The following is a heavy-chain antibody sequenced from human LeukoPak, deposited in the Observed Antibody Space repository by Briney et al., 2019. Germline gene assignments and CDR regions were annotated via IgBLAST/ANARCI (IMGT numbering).Heavy chain of an antibody. Sequence: GGSLRLSCAASGFTFSSTEMNWVRQAPGKGLEWVSYISSSGSTINYADSVRGRFTISRDNAKNSLYLQLNSLRAEDTAVYYCARYFNSNGYSSLRGDYWGQGTLVTVSS. V-gene: IGHV3-48*03. CDR1: GFTFSSTE. D-gene: IGHD3-22*01. CDR2: ISSSGSTI. CDR3: ARYFNSNGYSSLRGDY. J-gene: IGHJ4*02.